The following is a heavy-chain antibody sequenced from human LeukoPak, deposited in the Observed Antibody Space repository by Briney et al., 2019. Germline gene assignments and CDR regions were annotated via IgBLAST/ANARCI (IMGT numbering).Heavy chain of an antibody. V-gene: IGHV3-48*01. CDR1: GFTFSSYS. Sequence: PGGSLRLSRAASGFTFSSYSMNWVRQAPGKGLEWVSYISSSSNTIYYAGSVKGRFTISRDNAKNSLYLQMNSLRAEDTAVYYCARASYDSSGYYLGAGARADYWGQGTLVTVSS. CDR3: ARASYDSSGYYLGAGARADY. J-gene: IGHJ4*02. CDR2: ISSSSNTI. D-gene: IGHD3-22*01.